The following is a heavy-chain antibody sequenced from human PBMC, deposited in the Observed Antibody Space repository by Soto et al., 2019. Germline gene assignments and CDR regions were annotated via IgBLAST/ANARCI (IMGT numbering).Heavy chain of an antibody. CDR3: ARQGITMVRGVGFSDYYYYYMDV. CDR1: GYSFTSYW. V-gene: IGHV5-51*01. J-gene: IGHJ6*03. Sequence: GESLKISCKGSGYSFTSYWIGWVRQMPGKGLEWMGIIYPGDSDTRYSPSFQGQVTISADKSISTAYLQWSSLKASDTAMYYCARQGITMVRGVGFSDYYYYYMDVWGKGTTVTVSS. D-gene: IGHD3-10*01. CDR2: IYPGDSDT.